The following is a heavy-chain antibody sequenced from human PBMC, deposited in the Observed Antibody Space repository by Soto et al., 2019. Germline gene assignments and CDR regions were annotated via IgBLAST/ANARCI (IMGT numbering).Heavy chain of an antibody. CDR3: ARDFYHYYGMDV. Sequence: SETLSLTWSVSGGSISNSSYCWGWIRQPPGKGLEWIGSIYYSGSTYYNPSLKSRVTISVDTSKNQFSLKLSSVTAADTAVYYCARDFYHYYGMDVWGQGTTVTVSS. CDR1: GGSISNSSYC. CDR2: IYYSGST. J-gene: IGHJ6*02. V-gene: IGHV4-39*07.